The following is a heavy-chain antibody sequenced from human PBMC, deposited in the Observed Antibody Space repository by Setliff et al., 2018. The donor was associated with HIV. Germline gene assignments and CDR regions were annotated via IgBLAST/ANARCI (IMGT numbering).Heavy chain of an antibody. CDR2: ISWDGGST. CDR1: GFTFDDYA. D-gene: IGHD2-2*01. V-gene: IGHV3-43D*04. J-gene: IGHJ4*02. CDR3: ARVGYCSSTSCYDY. Sequence: GGSLRLSCAASGFTFDDYAMHWVRQAPGKGLEWVSLISWDGGSTYYTDSVKGRFTISRDNSNNSLYLQMNSLRAEDTAVYYCARVGYCSSTSCYDYWGQGTLVTVSS.